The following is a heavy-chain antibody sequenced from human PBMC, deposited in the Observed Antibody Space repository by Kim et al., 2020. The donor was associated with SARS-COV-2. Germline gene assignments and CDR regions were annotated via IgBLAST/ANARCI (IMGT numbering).Heavy chain of an antibody. J-gene: IGHJ6*02. Sequence: GGSLRLSCAASGFTFSSCSLHWVRQAPGKGLEWVAVIAYDGSNKNYADAVKGRFTISRDTSKNTLYLQMNSRRAEDTDLYSCARDPWSRLRGVTYSYYGMEVWGPGTMVTVS. CDR1: GFTFSSCS. CDR3: ARDPWSRLRGVTYSYYGMEV. CDR2: IAYDGSNK. D-gene: IGHD3-10*01. V-gene: IGHV3-30-3*01.